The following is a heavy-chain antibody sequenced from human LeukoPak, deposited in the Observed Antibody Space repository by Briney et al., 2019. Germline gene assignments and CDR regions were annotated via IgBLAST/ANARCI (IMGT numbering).Heavy chain of an antibody. Sequence: GASVKVSCKASGGTFSSYAISWVRQAPGQGLEWMGGIIPIFGTANYAQKFHERVTITRDMSTSTAYMELSSLRSDDTAVYYCAAATGASAGSYSFDIWGQGTMITVSS. CDR2: IIPIFGTA. CDR3: AAATGASAGSYSFDI. D-gene: IGHD1-26*01. J-gene: IGHJ3*02. CDR1: GGTFSSYA. V-gene: IGHV1-69*05.